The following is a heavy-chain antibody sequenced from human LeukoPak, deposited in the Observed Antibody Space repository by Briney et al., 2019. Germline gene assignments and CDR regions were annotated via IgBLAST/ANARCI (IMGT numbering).Heavy chain of an antibody. Sequence: GASVKVSCKTSGYTFTSYDLDWVRQATGQGLEWMGWANPNSGNTGYAQKFQGRVTMTMDPSISTAYMELSSLRSEDTAVYYCARRSDDYDSSAYYHWGQGALVTVSS. D-gene: IGHD3-22*01. CDR2: ANPNSGNT. V-gene: IGHV1-8*01. J-gene: IGHJ4*02. CDR3: ARRSDDYDSSAYYH. CDR1: GYTFTSYD.